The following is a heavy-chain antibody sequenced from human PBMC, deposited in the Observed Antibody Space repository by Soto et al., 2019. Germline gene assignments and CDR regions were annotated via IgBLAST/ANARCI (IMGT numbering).Heavy chain of an antibody. D-gene: IGHD3-22*01. J-gene: IGHJ4*02. CDR3: AGGYYDSSGFTRYYFDY. Sequence: SVKVSCKASGGTFSSYAISWVRQAPGQGLEWMGGIIPIFGTANYAQKFQGRVTITADKSTSTAYMELSSLRSEDTAVYYCAGGYYDSSGFTRYYFDYWGQGTLVTVSS. CDR1: GGTFSSYA. CDR2: IIPIFGTA. V-gene: IGHV1-69*06.